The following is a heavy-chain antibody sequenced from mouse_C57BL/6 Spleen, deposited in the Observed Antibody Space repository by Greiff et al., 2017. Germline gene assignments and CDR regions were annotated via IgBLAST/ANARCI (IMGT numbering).Heavy chain of an antibody. D-gene: IGHD1-1*01. CDR3: AREPLLLRGMDY. V-gene: IGHV1-64*01. CDR2: IHPNSGST. CDR1: GYTFTSYW. Sequence: QVQLQQPGAELVKPGASVKLSCKASGYTFTSYWMHWVKQRPGQGLEWIGMIHPNSGSTNYNEKFKSKATLTVDKSSSTAYMQLSSLTSEDSAVYYCAREPLLLRGMDYWGQGTSVTVSA. J-gene: IGHJ4*01.